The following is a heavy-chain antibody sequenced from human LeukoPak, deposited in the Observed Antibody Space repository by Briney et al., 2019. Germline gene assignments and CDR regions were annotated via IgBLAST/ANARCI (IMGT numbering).Heavy chain of an antibody. CDR1: GGSITSSTYY. Sequence: PSETLSLTCTVSGGSITSSTYYWGYIRQPPGKGLEWIGEINHSGSTNYNPSLKSRVTISVDTSKNQFSLKLSSVTAADTAVYYCARGGYSYGYVHYYYYMDVWGKGTTVTVSS. CDR2: INHSGST. J-gene: IGHJ6*03. V-gene: IGHV4-39*07. D-gene: IGHD5-18*01. CDR3: ARGGYSYGYVHYYYYMDV.